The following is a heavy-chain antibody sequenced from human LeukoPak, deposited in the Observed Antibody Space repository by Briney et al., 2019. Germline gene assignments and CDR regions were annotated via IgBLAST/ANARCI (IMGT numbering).Heavy chain of an antibody. V-gene: IGHV3-53*01. CDR1: GFTVSSNY. J-gene: IGHJ5*02. CDR3: ARDGGDNWFDP. D-gene: IGHD3-10*01. CDR2: IYSGGST. Sequence: GGSLRPSCAASGFTVSSNYMSWVRQAPGKGLEWVSVIYSGGSTNYADSVKGRFTISRDNSKNTLYLQMNSLRAEGTAVYYCARDGGDNWFDPWGQGTLVTVSS.